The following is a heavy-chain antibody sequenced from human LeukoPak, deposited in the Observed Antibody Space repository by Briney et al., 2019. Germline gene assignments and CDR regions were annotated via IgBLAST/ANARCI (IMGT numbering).Heavy chain of an antibody. V-gene: IGHV3-48*02. CDR2: ISSSSSTI. Sequence: GGSLRLSCAASGFTFSSYSMSWVRQAPGKGPEWVSYISSSSSTIYYADSVKGRFTISRDNAKNSLYLHMNSLKDEDTAVYYCARGALDFDYWGQGTLVTVSS. CDR1: GFTFSSYS. J-gene: IGHJ4*02. CDR3: ARGALDFDY.